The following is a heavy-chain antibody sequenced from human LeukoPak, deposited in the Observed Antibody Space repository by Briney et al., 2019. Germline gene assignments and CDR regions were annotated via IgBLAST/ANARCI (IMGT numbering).Heavy chain of an antibody. CDR3: ARSRGSGYYLIDAFDI. V-gene: IGHV3-53*01. CDR1: GFTVSSNY. D-gene: IGHD3-22*01. Sequence: GGSLRLSCAASGFTVSSNYMSWVRQGPGKGLEWVALIYNDGGTHYTDSVKGRFTISRDNAKKSLYLQMNSLRAEDTAVYYCARSRGSGYYLIDAFDIWGQGTMVTVSS. J-gene: IGHJ3*02. CDR2: IYNDGGT.